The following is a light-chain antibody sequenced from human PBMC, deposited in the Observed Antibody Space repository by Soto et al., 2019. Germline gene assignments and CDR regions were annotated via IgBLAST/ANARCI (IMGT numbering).Light chain of an antibody. V-gene: IGLV1-40*01. CDR2: GDN. CDR3: QSYDNSLNHVV. J-gene: IGLJ2*01. Sequence: QSVLTQPPSVSGAPGQRVTIPCTGSSSNIGSFYDVHWYQQLPGTVPKLLIYGDNNRPSGVPDRFSGSKSGTAASLAITGXXAEDXAXXYCQSYDNSLNHVVFGGGTKLTVL. CDR1: SSNIGSFYD.